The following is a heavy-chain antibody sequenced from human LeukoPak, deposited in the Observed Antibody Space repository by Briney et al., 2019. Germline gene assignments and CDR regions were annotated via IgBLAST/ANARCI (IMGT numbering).Heavy chain of an antibody. CDR2: IRQDGSDK. CDR3: ATSHDSSGNN. J-gene: IGHJ4*02. CDR1: GFAFSNFW. D-gene: IGHD3-22*01. V-gene: IGHV3-7*01. Sequence: GGSLRLSCAASGFAFSNFWMSWVRQAPGKGLEWVANIRQDGSDKYYVASVKGRFTISRDSAKNSLYLQMNSLTAEDTAVYYCATSHDSSGNNWGQGTLVTVSS.